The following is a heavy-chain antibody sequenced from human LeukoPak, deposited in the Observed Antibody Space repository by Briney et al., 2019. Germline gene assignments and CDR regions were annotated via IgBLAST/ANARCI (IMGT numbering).Heavy chain of an antibody. CDR1: GYTFTSYY. CDR2: INPSGGST. V-gene: IGHV1-46*01. D-gene: IGHD3-3*01. CDR3: ARDGSSLRFLEWLLYDY. Sequence: APVKVSCKASGYTFTSYYMHWVRQAPGQGLEWMGIINPSGGSTSYAQKFQGRVTMTRDTSTSTVYMELSSLRSEDTAVYYCARDGSSLRFLEWLLYDYWGQGTLVTVSS. J-gene: IGHJ4*02.